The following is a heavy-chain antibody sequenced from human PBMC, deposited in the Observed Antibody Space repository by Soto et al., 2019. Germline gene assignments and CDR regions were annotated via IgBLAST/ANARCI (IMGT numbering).Heavy chain of an antibody. CDR1: GYRLDGAL. Sequence: GESLKISCKGAGYRLDGALICWVRQMPVKGLEWMGIIKPGGSDLRYSPSFRDQVTISADAAVNTAYLQWNSLKASETAIYYCARKISYICDFCGQGTLVAVSS. CDR3: ARKISYICDF. V-gene: IGHV5-51*01. J-gene: IGHJ4*02. CDR2: IKPGGSDL. D-gene: IGHD1-26*01.